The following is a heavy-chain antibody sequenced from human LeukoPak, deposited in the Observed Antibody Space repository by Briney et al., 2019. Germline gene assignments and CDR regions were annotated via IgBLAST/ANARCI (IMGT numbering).Heavy chain of an antibody. J-gene: IGHJ4*02. Sequence: GESLKISCKGSGYSFTSYWISWVRQMPGKGLEWMGRIDPSDSYTNYSPFFQGHVTISADKSISTAYLQWSSLKASDTAMYYCAARWNDDLDFDYWGQGTLVTVSS. V-gene: IGHV5-10-1*01. CDR3: AARWNDDLDFDY. CDR2: IDPSDSYT. CDR1: GYSFTSYW. D-gene: IGHD1-1*01.